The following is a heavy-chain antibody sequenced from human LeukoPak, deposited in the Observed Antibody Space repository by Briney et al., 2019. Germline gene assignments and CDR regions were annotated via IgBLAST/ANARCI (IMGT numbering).Heavy chain of an antibody. Sequence: GASVKVSCKASGYTFTSYDINWVRQATGQGLEWMGWMNPNSGNTGYAQKFQGRVTITADKSTSTAYMELSSLRSEDTAVYYCARDTNPYYYDSSGYFFPYFDYWGQGTLVTVSS. D-gene: IGHD3-22*01. V-gene: IGHV1-8*01. CDR1: GYTFTSYD. CDR3: ARDTNPYYYDSSGYFFPYFDY. CDR2: MNPNSGNT. J-gene: IGHJ4*02.